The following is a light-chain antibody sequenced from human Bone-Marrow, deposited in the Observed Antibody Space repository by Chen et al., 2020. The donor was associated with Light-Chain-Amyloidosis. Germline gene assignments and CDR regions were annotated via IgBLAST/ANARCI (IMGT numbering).Light chain of an antibody. Sequence: DIQMTQSPSSLSASVGDRVTITCRASQSIASYLNWYQQRPGKAPKLLIYAASSLQSGVRSRFSGSGSGTDFTLTISSLQPEEFATYYCQQSYNTPRTFGQGTKLEIK. CDR2: AAS. V-gene: IGKV1-39*01. J-gene: IGKJ2*01. CDR3: QQSYNTPRT. CDR1: QSIASY.